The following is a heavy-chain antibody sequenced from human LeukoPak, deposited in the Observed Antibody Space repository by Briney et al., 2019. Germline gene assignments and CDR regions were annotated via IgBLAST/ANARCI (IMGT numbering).Heavy chain of an antibody. Sequence: GGSLRLSCAASGFTFSDYYMSWIRQAPGKGLEWVSYISSSGSTIYYADSVKGRFTISRDNAKNSLYLQMNSLRAEDTAVYYCAGEKIKNYYDSSGYYGYFDYWGQGTLVTVSS. D-gene: IGHD3-22*01. J-gene: IGHJ4*02. CDR3: AGEKIKNYYDSSGYYGYFDY. CDR2: ISSSGSTI. V-gene: IGHV3-11*01. CDR1: GFTFSDYY.